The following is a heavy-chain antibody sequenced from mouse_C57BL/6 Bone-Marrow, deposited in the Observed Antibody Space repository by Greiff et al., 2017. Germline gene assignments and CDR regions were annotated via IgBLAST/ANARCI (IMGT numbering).Heavy chain of an antibody. J-gene: IGHJ2*01. D-gene: IGHD2-4*01. CDR1: GFNIKDDY. Sequence: VQLQQSGAELVRPGASVKLSCTASGFNIKDDYMHWVKQRPEQGLEWIGWIDPENGDTEYASKFQGKATITADTSSNTAYLQLSSLTSEDTAVYYCTTNYDYDRGQGTTLTVSS. V-gene: IGHV14-4*01. CDR3: TTNYDYD. CDR2: IDPENGDT.